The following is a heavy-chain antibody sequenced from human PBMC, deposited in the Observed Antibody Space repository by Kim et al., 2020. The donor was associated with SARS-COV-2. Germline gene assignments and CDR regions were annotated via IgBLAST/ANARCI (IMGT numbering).Heavy chain of an antibody. D-gene: IGHD2-2*01. CDR1: GIPFSNAW. CDR3: TTVSMR. Sequence: GGSLRLSCAVSGIPFSNAWFNWVRQSPGKGLELVCRIKIETDGGTADLAAPVKGRFAISRDDSKNTLYLLMNNVKTDDSAVYYCTTVSMRWGQGTLVTVSS. V-gene: IGHV3-15*01. CDR2: IKIETDGGTA. J-gene: IGHJ4*02.